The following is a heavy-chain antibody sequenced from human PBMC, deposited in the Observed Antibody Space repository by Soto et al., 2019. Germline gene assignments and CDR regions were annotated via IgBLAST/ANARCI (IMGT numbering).Heavy chain of an antibody. CDR3: AREPLLYFSGGSCRTYAFDI. J-gene: IGHJ3*02. CDR2: INPNSGGT. D-gene: IGHD2-15*01. Sequence: WASVKVSCKASGYTFTGYYMHWVRQAPGQGLEWMGWINPNSGGTNYAQKFQGWVTMTRDTSISTAYMELSRLRSDDTAVYYCAREPLLYFSGGSCRTYAFDIWGQGTMVTVSS. CDR1: GYTFTGYY. V-gene: IGHV1-2*04.